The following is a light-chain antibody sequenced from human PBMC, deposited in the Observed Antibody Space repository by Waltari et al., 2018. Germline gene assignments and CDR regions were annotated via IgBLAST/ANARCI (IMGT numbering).Light chain of an antibody. CDR2: EDT. CDR1: NLRHKI. V-gene: IGLV3-1*01. Sequence: SYELTQPPSVSVSPGETATITCSGDNLRHKIASWYQNKPGQSPVQVIHEDTKRPSGIHERCSGSTSGHTATLTISGTQAMDEADYYCQTWDITTYVVFGGGTKLTVL. CDR3: QTWDITTYVV. J-gene: IGLJ2*01.